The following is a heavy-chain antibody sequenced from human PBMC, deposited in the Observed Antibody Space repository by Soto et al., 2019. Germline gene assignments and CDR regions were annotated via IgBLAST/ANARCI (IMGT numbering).Heavy chain of an antibody. CDR2: INAGNGDT. V-gene: IGHV1-3*01. J-gene: IGHJ4*02. D-gene: IGHD6-6*01. CDR1: GYTFTDYA. Sequence: QVQLAQSGAEVRKPGASVKISCEASGYTFTDYAIHWVRQAPGQRFEWMGWINAGNGDTKFSRRVQGRVSISRDISASTVYMELSSLTPEDTAVYYCTRDLTEQSTSYHLDCWGQGTLVTVSP. CDR3: TRDLTEQSTSYHLDC.